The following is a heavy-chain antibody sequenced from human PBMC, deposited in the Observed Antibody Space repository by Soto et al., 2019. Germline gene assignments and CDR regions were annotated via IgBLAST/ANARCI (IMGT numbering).Heavy chain of an antibody. V-gene: IGHV4-31*03. Sequence: SETLSLTCTVSGGSISSGGYYWSWIRQHPGKGLEWIGYIYYSGSTYYNPSLKSRVTISEDTSKNQFSLNLSSVTAADTAVYYCARDTAAAGSYYYYYGMDVWGQGTTVTVS. CDR2: IYYSGST. J-gene: IGHJ6*02. CDR1: GGSISSGGYY. CDR3: ARDTAAAGSYYYYYGMDV. D-gene: IGHD6-13*01.